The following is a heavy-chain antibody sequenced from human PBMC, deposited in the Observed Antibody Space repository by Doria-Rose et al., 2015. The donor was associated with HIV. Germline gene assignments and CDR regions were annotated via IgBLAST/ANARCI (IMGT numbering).Heavy chain of an antibody. CDR2: ISWDSGAK. CDR1: GFSFESYA. J-gene: IGHJ6*03. D-gene: IGHD3-3*01. CDR3: AKAPIIGPKYYFYMDV. Sequence: EVQLVESRGGLVQPGRSLRLSCVGSGFSFESYAMHWVRLAPGKGLEWVAGISWDSGAKGNADSVEGRFTISRDNAKKSVYLEMRSLRPEDTAFYYCAKAPIIGPKYYFYMDVWGKGTSVTVSS. V-gene: IGHV3-9*01.